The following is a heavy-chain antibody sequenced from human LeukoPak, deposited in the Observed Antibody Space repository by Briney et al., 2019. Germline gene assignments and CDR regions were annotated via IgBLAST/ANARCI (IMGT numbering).Heavy chain of an antibody. CDR3: TRMCSGTYGGIDF. Sequence: PSETLSLTCTVSGGSISSYYWSWIRQPAGKGLEWIGRVYSSGNTNYNPSLKSRVTMSVDTSRNQLSLRLTSVTAADTAVYYCTRMCSGTYGGIDFWGQGTLVTVSS. CDR2: VYSSGNT. D-gene: IGHD1-26*01. J-gene: IGHJ4*02. V-gene: IGHV4-4*07. CDR1: GGSISSYY.